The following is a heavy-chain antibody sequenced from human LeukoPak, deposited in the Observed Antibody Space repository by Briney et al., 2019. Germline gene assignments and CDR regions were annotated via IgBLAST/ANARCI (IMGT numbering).Heavy chain of an antibody. CDR2: ISFDGSAK. V-gene: IGHV3-30*18. CDR1: GFTFSNYG. Sequence: GGSLRLSCAASGFTFSNYGMHWVRQAPGKGLEWVSVISFDGSAKYYADSVKGRFTISRDNSKNTLYLQMTSLRAEDTAVYYCAKDRVTAAGYYFDYWGQGTLVTVSS. J-gene: IGHJ4*02. D-gene: IGHD6-13*01. CDR3: AKDRVTAAGYYFDY.